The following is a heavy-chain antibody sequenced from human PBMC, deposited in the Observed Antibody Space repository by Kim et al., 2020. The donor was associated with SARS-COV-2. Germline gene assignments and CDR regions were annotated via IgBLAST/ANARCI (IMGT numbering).Heavy chain of an antibody. V-gene: IGHV1-69*04. D-gene: IGHD5-18*01. Sequence: SVKVSCKASGCTFSSYAISWVRQAPGQGLEWMGRIIPIRGISDYAQKFQGRVTITEDKSTSTAYMELSSLRSEDTAVYYCAPSGYSLYYYGMDVWGQGTTVTVSS. J-gene: IGHJ6*02. CDR2: IIPIRGIS. CDR3: APSGYSLYYYGMDV. CDR1: GCTFSSYA.